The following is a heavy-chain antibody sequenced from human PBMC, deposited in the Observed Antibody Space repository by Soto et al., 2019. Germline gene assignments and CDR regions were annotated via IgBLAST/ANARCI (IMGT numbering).Heavy chain of an antibody. Sequence: GASVKVSCKASGGTFSSYAISWVRQAPGQGLEWMGGSIPIFGTANYAQKFQGRVTITADESTSTAYMELSSLRSEDTAVYYCARETRLGQWLARDYYYGMDVWGQGTTVTVSS. V-gene: IGHV1-69*13. D-gene: IGHD6-19*01. CDR3: ARETRLGQWLARDYYYGMDV. CDR2: SIPIFGTA. CDR1: GGTFSSYA. J-gene: IGHJ6*02.